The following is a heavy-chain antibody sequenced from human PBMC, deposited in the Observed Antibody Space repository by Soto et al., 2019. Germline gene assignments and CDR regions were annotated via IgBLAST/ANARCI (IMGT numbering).Heavy chain of an antibody. CDR1: GYTFTSYG. J-gene: IGHJ3*02. V-gene: IGHV1-18*01. Sequence: AASVKVSCKASGYTFTSYGISWVRQAPGQGLEWMGWISAYNGNTNYAQKLQGRVTMTTDTSTSTAYMELRSLRSDDTAVYYCARDRRYYDSSGYDWDAFDIWGQGTMVTVSS. D-gene: IGHD3-22*01. CDR3: ARDRRYYDSSGYDWDAFDI. CDR2: ISAYNGNT.